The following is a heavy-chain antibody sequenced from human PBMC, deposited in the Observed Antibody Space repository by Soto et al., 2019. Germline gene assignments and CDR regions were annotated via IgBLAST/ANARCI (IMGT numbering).Heavy chain of an antibody. CDR2: INHSGST. D-gene: IGHD2-2*01. CDR1: GGSFSGYY. Sequence: SETLSLTCAVYGGSFSGYYWSWIRQPPGKGLEWIGEINHSGSTNYNPSLKSRVTISVDTSKNQFSLKLSSVTAADTAVYFCVRNFLPGARVVPSHNWFGKGGTRTLVAVSS. V-gene: IGHV4-34*03. J-gene: IGHJ5*02. CDR3: VRNFLPGARVVPSHNWFGK.